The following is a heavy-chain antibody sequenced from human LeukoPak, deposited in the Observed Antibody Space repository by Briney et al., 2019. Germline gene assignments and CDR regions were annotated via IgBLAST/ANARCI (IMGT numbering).Heavy chain of an antibody. CDR1: GYSISSGYY. CDR3: AREGGLNWFDP. V-gene: IGHV4-38-2*02. D-gene: IGHD3-16*01. Sequence: PSETLSLTCAVSGYSISSGYYWGWIRQPPGKGLEWIGSIYHSGSTYYNPSLKSRVTISVDTSKNKFSLKLSSVTAADTAVYYCAREGGLNWFDPWGQGTLVTVSS. CDR2: IYHSGST. J-gene: IGHJ5*02.